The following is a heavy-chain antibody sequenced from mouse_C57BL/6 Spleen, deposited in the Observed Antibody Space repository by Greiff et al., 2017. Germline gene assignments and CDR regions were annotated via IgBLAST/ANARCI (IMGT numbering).Heavy chain of an antibody. CDR3: ARVPPTVGYFDV. CDR2: IDPSDSYT. CDR1: GYTFTSYW. Sequence: QVQLQQPGAELVKPGASVKLSCKASGYTFTSYWMQWVKQRPGQGLEWIGEIDPSDSYTNYNQKFKGKATLTVDTSSSTAYMQLSSLTSEDSAVYYCARVPPTVGYFDVWGTGTTVTVSS. D-gene: IGHD1-1*01. J-gene: IGHJ1*03. V-gene: IGHV1-50*01.